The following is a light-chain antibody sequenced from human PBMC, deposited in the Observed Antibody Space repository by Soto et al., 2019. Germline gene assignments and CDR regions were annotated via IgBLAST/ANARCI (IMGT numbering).Light chain of an antibody. CDR2: DTS. V-gene: IGKV3-15*01. CDR3: QQYNKWPPIT. Sequence: EVVLTQSPATLSVSPVERATLSCMASQSVSIKLAWYQQKPGQAPRPLIYDTSTRATGIPARFSGSGSGTEFTLTISSLQSEDFAVYYCQQYNKWPPITFGQGTRLEI. CDR1: QSVSIK. J-gene: IGKJ5*01.